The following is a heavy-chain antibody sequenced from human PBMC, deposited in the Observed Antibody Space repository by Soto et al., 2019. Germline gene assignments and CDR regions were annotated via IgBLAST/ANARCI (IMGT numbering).Heavy chain of an antibody. CDR2: IYYSGST. CDR1: GGSISSYY. V-gene: IGHV4-59*08. CDR3: ARLRSDRYYYYYMDV. J-gene: IGHJ6*03. Sequence: PSETLSLTCTVSGGSISSYYWSWIRQPPGKGLEWIGYIYYSGSTNYNPSLKSRVTISVDTSKNQFSLKLSSVTAADTAVYYCARLRSDRYYYYYMDVWGKGTTVTVSS.